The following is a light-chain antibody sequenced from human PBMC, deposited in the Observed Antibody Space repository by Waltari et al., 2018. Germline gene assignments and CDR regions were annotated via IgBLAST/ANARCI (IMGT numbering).Light chain of an antibody. J-gene: IGLJ2*01. V-gene: IGLV3-9*01. CDR1: NLGSRN. CDR2: RDN. Sequence: SFDLTQPLSVSVALGQTARLTCGGDNLGSRNVHWYQQKPGQAPILVIYRDNNRPSGIPGRFSGSNSGNTATLSISRAQAGDEADYFCQVWDSSSNAVFGGGTKLTVL. CDR3: QVWDSSSNAV.